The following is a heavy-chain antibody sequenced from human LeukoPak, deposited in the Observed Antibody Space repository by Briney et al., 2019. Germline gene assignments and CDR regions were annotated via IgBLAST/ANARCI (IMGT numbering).Heavy chain of an antibody. Sequence: PGGSLRLSCTASGFTFGDYAMSWVRQAPGKGLEWVGFIRSKAYGGTTEYAASVKGRFTISRDDSKSIAYLQMNSLKTEDTAVYYCASSTDSSGYYLFYWGQGTLVTVSS. D-gene: IGHD3-22*01. CDR1: GFTFGDYA. CDR2: IRSKAYGGTT. V-gene: IGHV3-49*04. J-gene: IGHJ4*02. CDR3: ASSTDSSGYYLFY.